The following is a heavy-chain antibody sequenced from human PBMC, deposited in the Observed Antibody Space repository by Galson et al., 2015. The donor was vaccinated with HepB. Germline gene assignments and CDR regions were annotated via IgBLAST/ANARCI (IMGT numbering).Heavy chain of an antibody. V-gene: IGHV1-2*04. Sequence: SVKVSCKASGYTFTGYYMHWVRQAPGQGLEWMGWINPNSGGTNYAQKFQGWVTMTRDASISTAYMELSRLRSDDTAVYYCARELRIGVITMMNWFDPWGQGTLVTVSS. CDR2: INPNSGGT. CDR1: GYTFTGYY. CDR3: ARELRIGVITMMNWFDP. D-gene: IGHD3-22*01. J-gene: IGHJ5*02.